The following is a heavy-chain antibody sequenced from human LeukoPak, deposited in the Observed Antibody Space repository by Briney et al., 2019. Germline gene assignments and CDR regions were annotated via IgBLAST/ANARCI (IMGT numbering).Heavy chain of an antibody. CDR3: ARGPPESSSGDY. D-gene: IGHD6-13*01. J-gene: IGHJ4*02. CDR2: MNPKSANT. Sequence: GASVKVSCKASGYTFTSYDINWVRQAPGQGLEWMGWMNPKSANTGYAQKFQGRVTMTRNTSISTAYMEVTSLRSEDTAVYYCARGPPESSSGDYWGQGTLVTVSS. CDR1: GYTFTSYD. V-gene: IGHV1-8*01.